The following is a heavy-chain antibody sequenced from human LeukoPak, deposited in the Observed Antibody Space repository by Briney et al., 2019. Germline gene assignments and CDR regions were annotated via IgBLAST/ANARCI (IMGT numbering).Heavy chain of an antibody. J-gene: IGHJ3*02. V-gene: IGHV3-48*01. CDR3: ARSHDYGDYDYAFDI. D-gene: IGHD4-17*01. CDR2: ISSSSSTI. Sequence: GGSLRLSCAASGFAFSASGMNWVRQAPGKGLEWVSYISSSSSTIYYADSVKGRFTISRDNAKNSLYLQMNSLRAEDTAVYYCARSHDYGDYDYAFDIWGQGTMVTVSS. CDR1: GFAFSASG.